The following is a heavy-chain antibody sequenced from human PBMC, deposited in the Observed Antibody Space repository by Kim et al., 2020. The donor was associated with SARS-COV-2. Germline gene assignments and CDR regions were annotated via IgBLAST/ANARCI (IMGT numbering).Heavy chain of an antibody. V-gene: IGHV4-39*01. Sequence: SETLSLTCTVSGGSISSSSYYWGWIRQPPGKGLEWIGSIYYSGSTYYNPSLKSRVTISVDTSKNQFSLKLSSVTAADTAVYYCARGGIRWLQFVDYFDYWGQGTRVTVSS. J-gene: IGHJ4*02. CDR3: ARGGIRWLQFVDYFDY. CDR1: GGSISSSSYY. D-gene: IGHD5-12*01. CDR2: IYYSGST.